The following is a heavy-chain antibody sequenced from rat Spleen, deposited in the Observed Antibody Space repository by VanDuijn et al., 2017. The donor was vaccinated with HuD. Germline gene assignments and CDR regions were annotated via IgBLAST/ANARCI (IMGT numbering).Heavy chain of an antibody. J-gene: IGHJ2*01. D-gene: IGHD1-2*01. V-gene: IGHV5-31*01. CDR3: TRGITIAANPLWLHYYFDY. CDR2: ITNTGGST. Sequence: EVQLVESGGGLVQPGRSLKLSCVASGFTFNNYWMTWIRQAPGKGLEWVASITNTGGSTYYPDSVKGRFTISRDNAKSTLYLQMNSLRSEDTATYYCTRGITIAANPLWLHYYFDYWGQGVMVTVSS. CDR1: GFTFNNYW.